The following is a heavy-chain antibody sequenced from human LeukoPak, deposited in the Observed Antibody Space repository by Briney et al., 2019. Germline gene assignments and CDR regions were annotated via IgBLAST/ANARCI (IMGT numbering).Heavy chain of an antibody. V-gene: IGHV4-61*02. J-gene: IGHJ3*02. Sequence: SETLSLTCTVSGGSISSGSYYWSWIRQPAGKGLEWIGRIYTSGSTNYNPSLKSRVTISVDTSKNQFSLKLSSVTAADTAVYYCARFTIFGFPGAFDIWGQGTMVTVSS. CDR3: ARFTIFGFPGAFDI. D-gene: IGHD3-3*01. CDR2: IYTSGST. CDR1: GGSISSGSYY.